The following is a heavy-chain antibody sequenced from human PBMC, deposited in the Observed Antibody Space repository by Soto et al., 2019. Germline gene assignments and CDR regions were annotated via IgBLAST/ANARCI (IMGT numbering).Heavy chain of an antibody. J-gene: IGHJ4*02. CDR3: ARHRGILTADGPIDF. CDR2: ISYVESNK. D-gene: IGHD6-13*01. Sequence: QVQLVESGGGVVQPGRSLRLSCAASGLTFSSHAMHWVRQAPGKGLEWVALISYVESNKYYADSVKGRFTISRDNSKNTLYLEMNSLRAEDTAVYHCARHRGILTADGPIDFWGQGTLVTVSS. V-gene: IGHV3-30-3*01. CDR1: GLTFSSHA.